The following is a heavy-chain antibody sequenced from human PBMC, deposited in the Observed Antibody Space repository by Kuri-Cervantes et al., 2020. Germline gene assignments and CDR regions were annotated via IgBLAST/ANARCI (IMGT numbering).Heavy chain of an antibody. D-gene: IGHD3-10*01. CDR1: GYTFSDFY. V-gene: IGHV1-2*02. CDR3: ARDEAGSGSYYKD. J-gene: IGHJ4*02. Sequence: ASVKVSCKTSGYTFSDFYIHWVRQAPGQGLEWMGWINPNSGGTNYAQKFQGRVTMTRDTSISTAYMELSRLRSDDTAVYYCARDEAGSGSYYKDWGQGTLVTVSS. CDR2: INPNSGGT.